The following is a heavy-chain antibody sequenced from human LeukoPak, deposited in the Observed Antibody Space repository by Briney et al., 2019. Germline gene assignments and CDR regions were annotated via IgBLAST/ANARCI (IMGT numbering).Heavy chain of an antibody. Sequence: PGRSLRLSCAASRFTFSSYGMHWVRLAPGKGLEWVAVISYNGSNKYYADSVKGRFTISRDNSKNTLYLQMNSLRAEDTAVYYCARGPSGYHNTGGQGTLVTVSS. CDR1: RFTFSSYG. V-gene: IGHV3-30*03. D-gene: IGHD5-12*01. CDR3: ARGPSGYHNT. J-gene: IGHJ4*02. CDR2: ISYNGSNK.